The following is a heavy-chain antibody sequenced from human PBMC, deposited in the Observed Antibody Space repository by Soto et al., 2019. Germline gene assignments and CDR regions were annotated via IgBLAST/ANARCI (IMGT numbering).Heavy chain of an antibody. CDR2: TYYRSKWYN. J-gene: IGHJ4*02. D-gene: IGHD2-21*02. Sequence: SQTLSLPCAISRDSDSSNKASWDWIRQSTSRGLEWLGRTYYRSKWYNDYALFVKSRISINPDTSKNQFSLHLNSVAPDDTAVYYCARDPPDFHSAFDFWGQGTPVTVSS. CDR3: ARDPPDFHSAFDF. CDR1: RDSDSSNKAS. V-gene: IGHV6-1*01.